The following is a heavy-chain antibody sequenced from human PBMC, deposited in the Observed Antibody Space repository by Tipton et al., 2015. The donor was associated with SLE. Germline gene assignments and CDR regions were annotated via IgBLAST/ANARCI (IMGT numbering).Heavy chain of an antibody. CDR1: GGSISSYY. CDR3: ARDPAGMATYSPPFFDL. V-gene: IGHV4-59*12. CDR2: INYSGST. D-gene: IGHD5-24*01. Sequence: TLSLTCTVSGGSISSYYWSWIRQPPGKGLEWIGYINYSGSTNYNPSLKSRVTISVDTSKNQFSLKLSSVAAADTAVYYCARDPAGMATYSPPFFDLWGRGTLVSVSS. J-gene: IGHJ2*01.